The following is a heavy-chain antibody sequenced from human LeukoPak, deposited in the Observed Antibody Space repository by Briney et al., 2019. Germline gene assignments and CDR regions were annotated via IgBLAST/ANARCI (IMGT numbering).Heavy chain of an antibody. CDR2: MYSSEST. V-gene: IGHV4-59*01. J-gene: IGHJ2*01. CDR3: ARGSPLDWYFDL. CDR1: GGSISSYY. Sequence: SETLSLTCTVSGGSISSYYWSWIRQTPGKGLEWIGYMYSSESTKYNPSLKSRVTISVDTSRNQFSLKVTSVTAADTAVYYCARGSPLDWYFDLWGRGTLVTVSS.